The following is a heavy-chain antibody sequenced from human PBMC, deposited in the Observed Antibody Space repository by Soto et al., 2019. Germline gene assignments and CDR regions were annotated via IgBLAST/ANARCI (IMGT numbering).Heavy chain of an antibody. J-gene: IGHJ5*02. V-gene: IGHV1-24*01. CDR1: GYTLTELS. Sequence: SCKVSGYTLTELSMHWVRQAPGKGLEWMGGFDPEDGETIYAQKFQGRVTMTEDTSTDTAYMELSSLRSEDTAVYYCATDAPRSIGWFDPWGQGTLVTVSS. CDR3: ATDAPRSIGWFDP. CDR2: FDPEDGET.